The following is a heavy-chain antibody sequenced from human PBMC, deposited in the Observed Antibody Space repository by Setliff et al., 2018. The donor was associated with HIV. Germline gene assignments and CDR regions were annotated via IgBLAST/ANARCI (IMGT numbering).Heavy chain of an antibody. Sequence: SETLSLTCTVSGGSISSSSHYWGWIRQPPGKGLEWIGNIYYSGSIYYNPSLKSRVTISVDTSKNQFSLRLSSVTAADTAVYYCAGGSMYAYWGQGTLGTVSS. CDR1: GGSISSSSHY. CDR2: IYYSGSI. J-gene: IGHJ4*02. D-gene: IGHD2-8*01. V-gene: IGHV4-39*01. CDR3: AGGSMYAY.